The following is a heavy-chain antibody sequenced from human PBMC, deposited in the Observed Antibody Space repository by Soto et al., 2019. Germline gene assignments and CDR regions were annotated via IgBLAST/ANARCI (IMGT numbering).Heavy chain of an antibody. Sequence: QVQLVQSGAEVKKPGSSVTVSCKASGGTFSSYAISWVRQAPGQGLEWMGGIIPIFGTANYAQKFQGRVTITADESTSTADSELSSLRSEDTAVYYCARGKGITGQRYYYCMDVWGQGTTVTVSS. D-gene: IGHD1-20*01. V-gene: IGHV1-69*01. CDR2: IIPIFGTA. J-gene: IGHJ6*02. CDR3: ARGKGITGQRYYYCMDV. CDR1: GGTFSSYA.